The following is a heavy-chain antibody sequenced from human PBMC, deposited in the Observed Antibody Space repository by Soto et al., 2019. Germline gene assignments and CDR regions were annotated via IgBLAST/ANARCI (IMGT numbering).Heavy chain of an antibody. V-gene: IGHV1-8*01. J-gene: IGHJ6*04. CDR3: ARGRYYYAMDV. CDR2: MNPNGGNT. Sequence: QVQLVQSGAEVKKPGASVKVSCKASGYTFTSYDIHWVRQATGQGLEWMGWMNPNGGNTGYAQNFQARVTMTRNTSISTAYRELRSLKSEDTAVYYWARGRYYYAMDVWGKGTTVTVS. CDR1: GYTFTSYD.